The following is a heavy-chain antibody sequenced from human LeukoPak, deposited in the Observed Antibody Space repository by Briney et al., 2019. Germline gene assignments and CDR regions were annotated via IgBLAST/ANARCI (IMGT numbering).Heavy chain of an antibody. CDR2: LYDGGST. V-gene: IGHV4-59*08. CDR3: TRHYWVNGYFDF. Sequence: SETLSLTCTVSGGSINSYYWSWVRQPPGKGLEWIGYLYDGGSTHYNPSLKSRVAVSVDTSKNQFSLNLSTVTAADTAVYFCTRHYWVNGYFDFWGQGALVTVSS. CDR1: GGSINSYY. J-gene: IGHJ4*02. D-gene: IGHD2-8*02.